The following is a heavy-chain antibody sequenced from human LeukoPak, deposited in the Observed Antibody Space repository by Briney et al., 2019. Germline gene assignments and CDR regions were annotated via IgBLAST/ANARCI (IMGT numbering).Heavy chain of an antibody. CDR2: IYTSGST. V-gene: IGHV4-4*07. Sequence: PSETLSLTCTVSGGSISSYYWSWIRQPAGKGLEWIGRIYTSGSTNYNPSLKSRVTMSVDTSKNQFSLKLSSVTAADTAVYYCARTAWDEWELPAYFDYWGQGTLVTVSS. CDR3: ARTAWDEWELPAYFDY. D-gene: IGHD1-26*01. CDR1: GGSISSYY. J-gene: IGHJ4*02.